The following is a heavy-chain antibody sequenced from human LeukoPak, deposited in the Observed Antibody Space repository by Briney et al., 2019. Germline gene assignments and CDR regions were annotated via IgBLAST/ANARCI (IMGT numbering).Heavy chain of an antibody. CDR2: INPIIGTA. V-gene: IGHV1-69*05. D-gene: IGHD2-21*01. CDR1: GYTFTSYY. J-gene: IGHJ4*02. CDR3: ARSTSYCGGDCYPLDY. Sequence: SVKVSCKASGYTFTSYYMHWVRQAPGQGLEWMGGINPIIGTANYAQKFQGRVTITTDESTSTAYMELSSLRSEDTAVYYCARSTSYCGGDCYPLDYWGQGTLVTVSS.